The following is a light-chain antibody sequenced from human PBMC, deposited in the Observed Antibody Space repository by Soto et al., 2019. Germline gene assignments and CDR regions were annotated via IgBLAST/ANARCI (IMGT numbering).Light chain of an antibody. CDR1: QSINSW. J-gene: IGKJ4*01. CDR3: QQYHRSPFT. V-gene: IGKV1-5*03. CDR2: KAS. Sequence: DIQMTQSPSTLSAFVGDRVTITCRASQSINSWLAWYQQKPGKAPNLLIYKASNLESGAPSRFIGSGSGTEFTLTISSLQPDDFATYYCQQYHRSPFTFGGGTKVEIK.